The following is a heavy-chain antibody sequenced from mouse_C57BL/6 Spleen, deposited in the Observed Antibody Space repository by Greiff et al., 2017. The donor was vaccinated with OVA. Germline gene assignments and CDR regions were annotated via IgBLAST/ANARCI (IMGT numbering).Heavy chain of an antibody. CDR1: GYTFTSYW. D-gene: IGHD2-1*01. CDR2: IYPSDSET. Sequence: QVQLKQSGAELVRPGSSVKLSCKASGYTFTSYWMDWVKQRPGQGLEWIGNIYPSDSETHYNQKFKDKATLTVDKSSSTAYMQLSSLTSEDSAVYYCARRGDYGNSYYYAMDYWGQGTSVTVSS. J-gene: IGHJ4*01. V-gene: IGHV1-61*01. CDR3: ARRGDYGNSYYYAMDY.